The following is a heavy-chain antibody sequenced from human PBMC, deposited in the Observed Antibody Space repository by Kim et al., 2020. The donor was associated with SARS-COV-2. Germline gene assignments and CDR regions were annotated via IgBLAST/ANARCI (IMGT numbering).Heavy chain of an antibody. Sequence: GGSLRLSCEISGFSFSHYGVHWVRQAPGKGLEWLSSMSYDGNIQYYADSVKGRFTISRDNSKNTLYLQMDSLQLEDTALYYCAKYTHQSFDYWGQGTLVTVSA. J-gene: IGHJ4*02. CDR3: AKYTHQSFDY. CDR2: MSYDGNIQ. V-gene: IGHV3-30-3*02. CDR1: GFSFSHYG. D-gene: IGHD1-1*01.